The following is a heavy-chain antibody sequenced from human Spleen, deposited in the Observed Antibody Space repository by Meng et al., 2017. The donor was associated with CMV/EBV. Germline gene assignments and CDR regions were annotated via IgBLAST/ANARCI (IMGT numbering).Heavy chain of an antibody. CDR1: GGTFSSYA. CDR2: IIPILGIA. D-gene: IGHD2-2*01. J-gene: IGHJ6*02. V-gene: IGHV1-69*10. CDR3: ARDLDSTGYCGSTTCHMESYHGLDV. Sequence: SVKVSCKASGGTFSSYAISWVRQAPGQGLEWMGGIIPILGIANYAQNLQGRVTMTADQSTSTAYMEVRSLRSDDTAVYYCARDLDSTGYCGSTTCHMESYHGLDVWGRGTTVTVSS.